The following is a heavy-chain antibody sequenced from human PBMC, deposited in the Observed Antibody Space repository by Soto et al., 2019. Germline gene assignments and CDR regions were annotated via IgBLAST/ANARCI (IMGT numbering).Heavy chain of an antibody. D-gene: IGHD1-1*01. Sequence: PSETLSLTCSVSGDSISSYYGNWIRQPPGKGLEWIGYIYSTGNTNYNPSLRSRVTISVDTSNNQFSLKLGSVTAADTALYYCARAAYNIDYWGQGTLVTVSS. V-gene: IGHV4-59*01. CDR3: ARAAYNIDY. J-gene: IGHJ4*02. CDR1: GDSISSYY. CDR2: IYSTGNT.